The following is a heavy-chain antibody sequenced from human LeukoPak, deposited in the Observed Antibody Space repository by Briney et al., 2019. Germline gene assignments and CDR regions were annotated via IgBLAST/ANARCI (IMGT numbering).Heavy chain of an antibody. J-gene: IGHJ4*02. CDR3: ARDLSHPHIIVGAPPSD. V-gene: IGHV3-21*01. CDR2: ISSSSSYI. CDR1: GFTFSSYS. Sequence: PGGSLRLSCAASGFTFSSYSMNWVRQAPGKGLEWVSSISSSSSYIYYADSVKGRFTISRDNAKNSLYLQMNSLRAEDTAVYYCARDLSHPHIIVGAPPSDWGQGTLVTVSS. D-gene: IGHD1-26*01.